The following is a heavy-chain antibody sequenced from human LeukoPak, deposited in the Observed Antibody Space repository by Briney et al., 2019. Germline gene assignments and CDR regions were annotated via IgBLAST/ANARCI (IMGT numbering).Heavy chain of an antibody. CDR1: GFTFNNYS. D-gene: IGHD5-12*01. J-gene: IGHJ4*02. V-gene: IGHV3-21*01. Sequence: GGSLRLSCAASGFTFNNYSMSWVRQAPGKGLEWVSSISSLGTHRYYADSVKGRFTISRDNADSSLYLQLSSLRGEDTAVYYCARVFLTFSGYDLNFFDSWGQGTLVTVSS. CDR2: ISSLGTHR. CDR3: ARVFLTFSGYDLNFFDS.